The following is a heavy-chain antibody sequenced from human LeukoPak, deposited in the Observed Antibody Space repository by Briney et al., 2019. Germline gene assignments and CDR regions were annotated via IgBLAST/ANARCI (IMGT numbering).Heavy chain of an antibody. J-gene: IGHJ3*02. CDR1: GFTFSSYA. CDR3: AKRMYYYDSSGYYRWDAFDI. V-gene: IGHV3-23*01. Sequence: GGSLRLSCAASGFTFSSYAMSWVRQAPGEGLEWVSAISGSGGSTYYAASVKGRFTISRDNSKNTLYLQMNSLRAEDTAVYYCAKRMYYYDSSGYYRWDAFDIWGQGTMVTDSS. CDR2: ISGSGGST. D-gene: IGHD3-22*01.